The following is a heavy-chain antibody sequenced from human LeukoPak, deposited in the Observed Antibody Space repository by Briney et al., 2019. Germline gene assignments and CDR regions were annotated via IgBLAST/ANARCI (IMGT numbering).Heavy chain of an antibody. J-gene: IGHJ5*02. CDR3: ARSIVGATNWFDP. V-gene: IGHV1-2*02. D-gene: IGHD1-26*01. CDR1: GYTFTGYY. Sequence: ASVKVSCEASGYTFTGYYMHWVRQAPGQGLEWMGWINPNSGGTNYAQKFQGRVTMTRDTSISTAHMELSRLRSDDTAVYYCARSIVGATNWFDPWGQGTLVTVSS. CDR2: INPNSGGT.